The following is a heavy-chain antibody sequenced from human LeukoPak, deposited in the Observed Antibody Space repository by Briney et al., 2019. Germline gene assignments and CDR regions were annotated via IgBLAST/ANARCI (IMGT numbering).Heavy chain of an antibody. V-gene: IGHV4-59*12. CDR3: ARAPPKPQITMITYNWFDP. J-gene: IGHJ5*02. CDR2: IYYSGST. D-gene: IGHD3-22*01. Sequence: SQTLSLTCTVSGGSISSYYWSWIRQPPGKGLEWIGYIYYSGSTNYNPSLKSRVTISVDTSKNQFSLKLSSVTAADTAVYYCARAPPKPQITMITYNWFDPWGQGTLVTVSS. CDR1: GGSISSYY.